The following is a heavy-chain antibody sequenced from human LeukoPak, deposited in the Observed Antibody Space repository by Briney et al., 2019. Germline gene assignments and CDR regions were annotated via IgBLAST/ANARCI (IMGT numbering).Heavy chain of an antibody. Sequence: GRSLRLSCAASGFTFSSYGMHWVRQAPGKGLEWVALIWYDGTNKYYADSVKGRFTISRDNSKNTLFLQMNSLRAEDTAVYFCARDDSFQDIVVVPPPDLGFWGLGTLVTVSS. J-gene: IGHJ4*02. D-gene: IGHD2-2*01. V-gene: IGHV3-33*01. CDR2: IWYDGTNK. CDR1: GFTFSSYG. CDR3: ARDDSFQDIVVVPPPDLGF.